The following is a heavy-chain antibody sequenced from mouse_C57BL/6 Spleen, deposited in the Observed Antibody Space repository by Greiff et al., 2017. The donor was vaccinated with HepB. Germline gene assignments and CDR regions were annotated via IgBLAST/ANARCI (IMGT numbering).Heavy chain of an antibody. D-gene: IGHD1-1*01. CDR1: GYTFTSYW. Sequence: QVHVKQPGAELVKPGASVKMSCKASGYTFTSYWITWVKQRPGQGLEWIGDIYPGSGSTNYNEKFKSKATLTVDTSSSTAYMQLSSLTSEDSAVYYCARGITTVVATDYAMDYWGQGTSVTVSS. CDR2: IYPGSGST. J-gene: IGHJ4*01. V-gene: IGHV1-55*01. CDR3: ARGITTVVATDYAMDY.